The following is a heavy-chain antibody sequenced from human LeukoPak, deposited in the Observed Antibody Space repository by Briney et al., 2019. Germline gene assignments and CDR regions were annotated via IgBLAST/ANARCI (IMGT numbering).Heavy chain of an antibody. J-gene: IGHJ3*02. CDR3: ARAPYSYDSSGYSYEAFDI. CDR2: IIPIFGTA. V-gene: IGHV1-69*05. CDR1: GGTFSRYA. Sequence: ASVEVSCKASGGTFSRYAIRWVRQAPGQGLEWMGGIIPIFGTANYAHKFQGRATTTTDESTSTAYMEPTSPSSEDTAVYYCARAPYSYDSSGYSYEAFDIWGQGTMVTVSS. D-gene: IGHD3-22*01.